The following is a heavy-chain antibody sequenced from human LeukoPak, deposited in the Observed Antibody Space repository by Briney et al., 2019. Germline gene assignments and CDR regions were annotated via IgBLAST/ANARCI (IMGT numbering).Heavy chain of an antibody. V-gene: IGHV3-33*08. CDR3: ARAPGGYCSGGSCYHYSDWYFDL. Sequence: GGSLRLSCAASGFTFSNYVLSWVRQAPGKGLEWVAVIWYDGSNKYYADSVKGRFTISRDNSKNTLYLQMNSLRAEDTAVYYCARAPGGYCSGGSCYHYSDWYFDLWGRGTLVTVSS. J-gene: IGHJ2*01. CDR1: GFTFSNYV. D-gene: IGHD2-15*01. CDR2: IWYDGSNK.